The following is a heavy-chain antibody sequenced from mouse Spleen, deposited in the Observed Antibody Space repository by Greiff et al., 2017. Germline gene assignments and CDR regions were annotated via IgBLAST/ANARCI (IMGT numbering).Heavy chain of an antibody. CDR2: INPSTGGT. Sequence: EVQLQQSGPELVKPGTSVKISCKSSGYSFTDYYMNWVKQSPEKSLEWIGQINPSTGGTTYNQKFKAKATLTVDKSSSTAYMQLKSLTSEDSAVYYCARSGRSFDYWGQGTTLTVSS. V-gene: IGHV1-42*01. CDR1: GYSFTDYY. D-gene: IGHD1-1*01. J-gene: IGHJ2*01. CDR3: ARSGRSFDY.